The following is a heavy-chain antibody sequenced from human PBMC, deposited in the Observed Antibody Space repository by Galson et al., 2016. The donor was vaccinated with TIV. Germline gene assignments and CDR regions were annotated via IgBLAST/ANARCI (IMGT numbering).Heavy chain of an antibody. CDR1: GGIFNSYA. V-gene: IGHV1-69*06. J-gene: IGHJ4*02. D-gene: IGHD3-22*01. CDR2: IIGIFGTA. CDR3: ARGDTYYESTFDY. Sequence: SVKVSCKASGGIFNSYAVSWVRQAPGQGLEWMGGIIGIFGTASYAQKFQGRVTITADKSSSTVYMELSSLRSADTAVYYCARGDTYYESTFDYWGQGTLVTVSS.